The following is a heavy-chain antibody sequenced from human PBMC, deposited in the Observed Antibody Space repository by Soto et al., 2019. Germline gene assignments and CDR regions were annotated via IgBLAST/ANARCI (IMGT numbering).Heavy chain of an antibody. J-gene: IGHJ6*02. CDR2: IYWDDDK. CDR3: AQRRYGDYARDHSYGVDV. D-gene: IGHD4-17*01. Sequence: QITLKESGPTLVKPTQTLTLTCTFSGFSLSTSGVGVGWIRQPPGKALEWLALIYWDDDKRYNPSLKSRLTITKDTSNKQVVLTMNNMDPVDTGTYYCAQRRYGDYARDHSYGVDVWGQGTTVTVSS. V-gene: IGHV2-5*02. CDR1: GFSLSTSGVG.